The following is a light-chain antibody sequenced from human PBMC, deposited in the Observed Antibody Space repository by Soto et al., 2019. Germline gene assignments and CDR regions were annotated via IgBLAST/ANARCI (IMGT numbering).Light chain of an antibody. Sequence: DIQMTQSPSTLSASVGDRVTITCRASQSIGSWLAWYQQKPGKAPKLLIYDASSLESGLPSRFSGGGSGTEFTLTISSLQPDDSATYYCQHYNSYSEAFGQGTKVDIK. CDR1: QSIGSW. J-gene: IGKJ1*01. CDR2: DAS. CDR3: QHYNSYSEA. V-gene: IGKV1-5*01.